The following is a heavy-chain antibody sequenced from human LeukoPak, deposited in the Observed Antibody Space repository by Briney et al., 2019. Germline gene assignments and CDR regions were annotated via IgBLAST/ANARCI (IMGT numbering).Heavy chain of an antibody. V-gene: IGHV4-39*07. J-gene: IGHJ4*02. D-gene: IGHD3-10*01. CDR3: ARAADYLGSGSQLGY. CDR1: GGSISFSNSY. Sequence: PSGTLSLTCSVSGGSISFSNSYWGWIRQPPGKGLEWIGSIYYSGSDYYSPSLKSRVTISVDTSKSQFSLKLSSVTAADTAVYYCARAADYLGSGSQLGYWGQGILVTVSS. CDR2: IYYSGSD.